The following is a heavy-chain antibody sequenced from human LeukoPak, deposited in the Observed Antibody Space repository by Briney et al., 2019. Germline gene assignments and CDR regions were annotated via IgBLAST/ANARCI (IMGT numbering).Heavy chain of an antibody. Sequence: PSETLSLTCTVSGGSISSSSYYWGWIRQPPGKGLEWIGSIYYSGSTYYNPSLKSRVTISVDTSKNQFSLKLSSVTAADTAVYYCARHFSNYYDSSGNYWGQGTLVTVSS. CDR1: GGSISSSSYY. V-gene: IGHV4-39*01. CDR3: ARHFSNYYDSSGNY. CDR2: IYYSGST. J-gene: IGHJ4*02. D-gene: IGHD3-22*01.